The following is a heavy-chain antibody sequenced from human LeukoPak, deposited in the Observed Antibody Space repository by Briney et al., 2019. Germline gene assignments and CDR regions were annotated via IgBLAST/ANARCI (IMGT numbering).Heavy chain of an antibody. J-gene: IGHJ4*02. D-gene: IGHD4/OR15-4a*01. CDR3: ARRAGAYSHPYDY. CDR2: ILYDGSMK. CDR1: GFTFSSYA. Sequence: GGSLRLSCAASGFTFSSYAMHWVRQAPGKGLEWVGVILYDGSMKYYADSVKGRFTISRDNSKNTLYLQMNSLRAEDTAVYYCARRAGAYSHPYDYWGQGTLVTVSS. V-gene: IGHV3-30*14.